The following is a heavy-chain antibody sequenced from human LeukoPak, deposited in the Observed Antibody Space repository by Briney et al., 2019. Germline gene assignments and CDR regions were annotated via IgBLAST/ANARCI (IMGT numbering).Heavy chain of an antibody. CDR2: IYSGGNT. V-gene: IGHV3-66*01. CDR3: AKVAEVGAAGYYYYMDV. D-gene: IGHD2-15*01. CDR1: GFIVSNNY. J-gene: IGHJ6*03. Sequence: GGSLRLSCAASGFIVSNNYMNWVRQAPGKGLEWVSVIYSGGNTYYADSVKGRFTISRGSSKNTLYLQMNGLRAEDTAVYYCAKVAEVGAAGYYYYMDVWGKGTTVTISS.